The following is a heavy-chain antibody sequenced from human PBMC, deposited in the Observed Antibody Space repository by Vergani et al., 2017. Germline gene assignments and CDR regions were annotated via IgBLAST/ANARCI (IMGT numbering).Heavy chain of an antibody. CDR3: ARDSRGDYYDSSGYLSGYYGMDV. CDR2: INAGNGNT. V-gene: IGHV1-3*01. Sequence: QVQLVQSGAEVKKPGASVKVSCKASGYTFTSYAMHWVRQAPGQRLEWMGWINAGNGNTKYSQKFQGRVTITRDTSASTAYMELSSLRSEDTAVYYCARDSRGDYYDSSGYLSGYYGMDVWGQGTTVTVSS. J-gene: IGHJ6*02. CDR1: GYTFTSYA. D-gene: IGHD3-22*01.